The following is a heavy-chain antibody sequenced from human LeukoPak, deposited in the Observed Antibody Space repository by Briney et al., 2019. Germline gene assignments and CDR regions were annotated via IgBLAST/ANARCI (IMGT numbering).Heavy chain of an antibody. CDR2: ISAYNGNT. Sequence: ASVKVSCKASGYTFTSYGISWVRQAPGQGLEWMGWISAYNGNTNYAQTLQGRVTMTTDTSTSTAYMELRSLRSDDTAVYYCARAVNYGDKSLAFDIWGQGTMVTVSS. J-gene: IGHJ3*02. CDR3: ARAVNYGDKSLAFDI. CDR1: GYTFTSYG. V-gene: IGHV1-18*01. D-gene: IGHD4-17*01.